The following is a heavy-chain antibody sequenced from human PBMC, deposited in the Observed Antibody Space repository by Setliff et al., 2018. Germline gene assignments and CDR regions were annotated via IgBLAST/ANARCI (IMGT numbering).Heavy chain of an antibody. Sequence: GGSLRLSCAASVSTFRDFGMHWVRQAPGKGLQWVAFIRFDESNKFYLESVRGRFSSSRDNSKNTVYLQMNSLRVEDTAVYHCAKEGMRYWGSPGNMDVWGKGTTVTVSS. V-gene: IGHV3-30*02. CDR1: VSTFRDFG. J-gene: IGHJ6*03. D-gene: IGHD7-27*01. CDR3: AKEGMRYWGSPGNMDV. CDR2: IRFDESNK.